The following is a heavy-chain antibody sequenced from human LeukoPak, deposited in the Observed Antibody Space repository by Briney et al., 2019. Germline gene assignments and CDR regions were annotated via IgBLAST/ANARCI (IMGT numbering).Heavy chain of an antibody. D-gene: IGHD2-2*01. J-gene: IGHJ4*02. V-gene: IGHV3-7*01. CDR3: VGVGFSDEGFDH. CDR2: IKPDGGLE. Sequence: TGGSLRLFCTGSGFTFSRYWMTWVRQAPGKGLEWMANIKPDGGLENYVDSANGRFSISRDNAKESLFLQMNSLRAEDTAVYYCVGVGFSDEGFDHWGQGTLVTVSS. CDR1: GFTFSRYW.